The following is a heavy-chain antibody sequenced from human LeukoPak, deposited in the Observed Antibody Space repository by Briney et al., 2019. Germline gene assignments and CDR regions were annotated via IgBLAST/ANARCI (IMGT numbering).Heavy chain of an antibody. CDR3: AHLGYCSGGSCLVFDY. D-gene: IGHD2-15*01. CDR1: GFSLSTSGVG. CDR2: IYWDGDK. Sequence: SGPTLVKPTQTLTLTCTFSGFSLSTSGVGVGWIRQPPGKALEWLALIYWDGDKRYSPSLKSRLTITKDTSKNQVVLTMTNMDPVDTATYYCAHLGYCSGGSCLVFDYWGQGTLVTVSS. V-gene: IGHV2-5*02. J-gene: IGHJ4*02.